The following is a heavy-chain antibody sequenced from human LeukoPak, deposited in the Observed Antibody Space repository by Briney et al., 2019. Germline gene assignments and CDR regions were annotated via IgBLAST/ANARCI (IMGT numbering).Heavy chain of an antibody. J-gene: IGHJ4*02. D-gene: IGHD1-26*01. CDR3: ARDSQWELLPHFDY. CDR2: IIPIYGTA. CDR1: GCTFTSCA. V-gene: IGHV1-69*05. Sequence: SVKVSCKASGCTFTSCAISWVRKAPGQGLEWMGRIIPIYGTANYAQKFQGRVTIATDESTSTAYMELSSLRSEDTAVYYCARDSQWELLPHFDYWGQGTLVTVSS.